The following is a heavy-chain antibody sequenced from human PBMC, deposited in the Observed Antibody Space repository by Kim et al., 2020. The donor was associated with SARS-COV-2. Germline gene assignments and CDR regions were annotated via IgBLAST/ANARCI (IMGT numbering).Heavy chain of an antibody. CDR1: GYSFPSYW. J-gene: IGHJ5*02. CDR3: ARRAYCAGDCPNWFDP. Sequence: GESLKISCQASGYSFPSYWIAWVRQMPGKGLEWMGNIYPGDSDTRYSPSFLGQVTFSADKSISTAYLHWNRLKASDTAMYYCARRAYCAGDCPNWFDPWGQGTLVTVSS. V-gene: IGHV5-51*01. CDR2: IYPGDSDT. D-gene: IGHD2-21*02.